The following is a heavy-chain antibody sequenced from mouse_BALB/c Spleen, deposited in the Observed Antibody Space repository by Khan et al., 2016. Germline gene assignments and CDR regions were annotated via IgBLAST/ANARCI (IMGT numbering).Heavy chain of an antibody. CDR1: GFTFTDYY. Sequence: EVELVESGGGLVQPGGSLRLSCATSGFTFTDYYMSWVRQSPGKALEWLGVIRTKANGSTIEYSASVKARFTISRDNSQRIIYLQMNNLRAEDSATYYCARLMHYYAMDYWGQGTAVTASS. J-gene: IGHJ4*01. CDR3: ARLMHYYAMDY. CDR2: IRTKANGSTI. V-gene: IGHV7-3*02.